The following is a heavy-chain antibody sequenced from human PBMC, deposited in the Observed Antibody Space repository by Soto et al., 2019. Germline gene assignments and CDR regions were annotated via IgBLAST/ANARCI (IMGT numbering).Heavy chain of an antibody. CDR1: GYTFTSYG. D-gene: IGHD3-9*01. CDR2: IIAYNGIA. J-gene: IGHJ3*02. CDR3: ASAVDILTGQDAFDI. V-gene: IGHV1-18*01. Sequence: APVKVSCKASGYTFTSYGISWVRQAPGQGLEWMGWIIAYNGIANYAQKFQGRVTITADKSTSTAYMELSSLRSEDTAVYYCASAVDILTGQDAFDIWGQGTMVXVSS.